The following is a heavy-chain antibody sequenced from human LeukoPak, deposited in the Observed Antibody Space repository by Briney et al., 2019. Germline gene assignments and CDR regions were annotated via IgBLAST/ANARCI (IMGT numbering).Heavy chain of an antibody. CDR1: GDSISSGSYY. CDR3: ARGSIAYYYMDV. Sequence: SETLSLTCTVSGDSISSGSYYWTWIRQPAGKGLEWIGRIYNGGSTKYSPSLESRVTISVDTSKNQFSLKLSSVTAADTAVYYCARGSIAYYYMDVWGKGTTVTISS. V-gene: IGHV4-61*02. CDR2: IYNGGST. J-gene: IGHJ6*03. D-gene: IGHD3-22*01.